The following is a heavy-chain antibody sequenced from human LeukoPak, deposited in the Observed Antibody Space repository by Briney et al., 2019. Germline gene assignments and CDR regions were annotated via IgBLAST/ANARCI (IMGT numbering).Heavy chain of an antibody. V-gene: IGHV1-2*02. CDR1: GYTFTGYY. D-gene: IGHD2-21*01. J-gene: IGHJ4*02. Sequence: ASVKVSCKASGYTFTGYYIHWVRQAPGQGLEWMGWINPNSGGTNSAQKFQGRVTMTRDTSISTASMELNRLRSDDTAMYYCARARLWWTGADYWGQGSLVTVSS. CDR2: INPNSGGT. CDR3: ARARLWWTGADY.